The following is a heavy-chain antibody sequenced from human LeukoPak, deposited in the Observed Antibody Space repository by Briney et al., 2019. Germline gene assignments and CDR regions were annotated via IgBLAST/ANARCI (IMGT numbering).Heavy chain of an antibody. Sequence: GGSLRLSCAASRFTFSSYSMNWVRQAPGKGLEWVSSISSSSSYIYYADSVKGRFTISRDNAKNSLYLQMNSLRAEDTAVYYCARGRWLLPNSTSYYFDYWGQGTLVTVSS. CDR3: ARGRWLLPNSTSYYFDY. D-gene: IGHD3-22*01. CDR2: ISSSSSYI. V-gene: IGHV3-21*01. CDR1: RFTFSSYS. J-gene: IGHJ4*02.